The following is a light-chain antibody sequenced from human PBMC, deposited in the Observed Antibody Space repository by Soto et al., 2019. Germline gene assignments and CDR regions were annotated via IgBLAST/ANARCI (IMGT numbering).Light chain of an antibody. Sequence: IQMTQSPSTLSASVGDRVIITCRASQSVSSWLAWYQHKPGKDPNLLIYKASRLASGVPSRFSGSGSGTEFTLTISSLQPDDFATYYCQQHRSYPVTFGQGTRLEIK. J-gene: IGKJ5*01. V-gene: IGKV1-5*03. CDR1: QSVSSW. CDR2: KAS. CDR3: QQHRSYPVT.